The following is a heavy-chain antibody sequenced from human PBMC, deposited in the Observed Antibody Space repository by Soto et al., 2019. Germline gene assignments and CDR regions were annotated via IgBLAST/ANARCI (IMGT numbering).Heavy chain of an antibody. CDR3: ARERVVAAAGNGAFDI. CDR2: IDPSDSYT. J-gene: IGHJ3*02. D-gene: IGHD6-13*01. Sequence: GESLKISCKGSGYSFTSYWISWVRQMPGKGLEWMGRIDPSDSYTNYSPSFQGHVTISADKSISTAYLQWSSLKASDTAMYYCARERVVAAAGNGAFDIWGQGTMVTVS. V-gene: IGHV5-10-1*01. CDR1: GYSFTSYW.